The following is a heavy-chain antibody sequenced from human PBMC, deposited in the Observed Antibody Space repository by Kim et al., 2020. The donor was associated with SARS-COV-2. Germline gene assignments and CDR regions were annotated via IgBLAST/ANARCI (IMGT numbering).Heavy chain of an antibody. CDR2: ST. J-gene: IGHJ6*02. Sequence: STNYADSVRGRFTISRDNAKNTLYLQINSLRAEDTAVYFCTRGNYPGMDVWGQGTTVTVSS. V-gene: IGHV3-74*01. CDR3: TRGNYPGMDV.